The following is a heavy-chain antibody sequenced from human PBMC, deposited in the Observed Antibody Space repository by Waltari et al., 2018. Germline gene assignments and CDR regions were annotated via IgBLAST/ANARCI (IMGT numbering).Heavy chain of an antibody. CDR2: INHSGST. V-gene: IGHV4-34*01. CDR3: ARGRGITIFGVVIGEYYFDY. D-gene: IGHD3-3*01. CDR1: GGSFSGYY. Sequence: QVQLQQWGAGLLKPSETLSLTCAVYGGSFSGYYWSWIRQPQGKGLEWIGEINHSGSTIYNPSLKSRVTISVDTSKNQFSLKLSSVTAADTAVYYCARGRGITIFGVVIGEYYFDYWGQGTLVTVSS. J-gene: IGHJ4*02.